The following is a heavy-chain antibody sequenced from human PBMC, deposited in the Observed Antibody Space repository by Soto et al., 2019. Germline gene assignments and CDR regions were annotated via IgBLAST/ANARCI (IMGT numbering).Heavy chain of an antibody. V-gene: IGHV3-23*01. D-gene: IGHD2-8*01. J-gene: IGHJ6*03. Sequence: LRLSCAASGFTFNDYAMHWVRQAPGKGLEWVSAISGSGGSTYYAASVKGRFTISRDNSKNTLYLQMNSLRAEDTAVYYCAKDNVRSMDVWGKGTTVTVSS. CDR3: AKDNVRSMDV. CDR2: ISGSGGST. CDR1: GFTFNDYA.